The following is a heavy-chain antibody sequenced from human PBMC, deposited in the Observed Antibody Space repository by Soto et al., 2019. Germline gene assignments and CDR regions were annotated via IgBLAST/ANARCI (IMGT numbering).Heavy chain of an antibody. Sequence: GGSLRHSCAASGFTFSTYNMNWVRQAPGKGLEWVSYISDSSSTIHYADSVKGRFTISRDNAKNSLYLQMNSLRAEDTAVYYCARDDYPYYDDSSGYHFDYWGQGALVTVSS. V-gene: IGHV3-48*01. CDR3: ARDDYPYYDDSSGYHFDY. CDR2: ISDSSSTI. CDR1: GFTFSTYN. D-gene: IGHD3-22*01. J-gene: IGHJ4*02.